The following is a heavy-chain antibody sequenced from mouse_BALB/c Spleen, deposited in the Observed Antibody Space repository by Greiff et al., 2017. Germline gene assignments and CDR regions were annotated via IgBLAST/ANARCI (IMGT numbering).Heavy chain of an antibody. D-gene: IGHD1-2*01. CDR2: IRSKSNNYAT. CDR3: VREGYYGPFAY. CDR1: GFTFNTYA. Sequence: EVQLVESGGGLVQPKGSLKLSCAASGFTFNTYAMHWVCQAPGKGLEWVARIRSKSNNYATYYADSVKDRFTISRDDSQSMLYLQMNNLKTEDTAMYYCVREGYYGPFAYWGQGTLVTVSA. V-gene: IGHV10-3*03. J-gene: IGHJ3*01.